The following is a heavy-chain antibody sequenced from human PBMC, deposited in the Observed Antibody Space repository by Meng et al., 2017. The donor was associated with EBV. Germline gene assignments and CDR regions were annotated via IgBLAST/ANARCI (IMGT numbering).Heavy chain of an antibody. V-gene: IGHV3-23*01. CDR2: ISATSVDT. CDR1: GFSFSNYA. J-gene: IGHJ4*02. Sequence: EVQLLESGGGLVQPGGSLRLSCAASGFSFSNYAMGWVRQAPGKGLEWVSGISATSVDTYYADSVKGRFAISRDNSKNTVTPHMNILRAEDTAIYYCNSGSHPPLDSWGQGTLVTVSS. CDR3: NSGSHPPLDS. D-gene: IGHD1-26*01.